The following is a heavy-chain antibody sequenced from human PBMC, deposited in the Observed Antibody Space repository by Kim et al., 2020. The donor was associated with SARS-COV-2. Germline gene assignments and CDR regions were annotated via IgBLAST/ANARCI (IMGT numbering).Heavy chain of an antibody. CDR2: ISSSSSYI. D-gene: IGHD3-16*01. CDR3: ARDVTERGYDYLRDFDY. Sequence: GGSLRLSCAASGFTFSSYSMNWVRQAPGKGLEWVSSISSSSSYIYYADSVKGRFTISRDNAKNSLYLQMNSLRAEDTAVYYCARDVTERGYDYLRDFDYWGQGAPGTVSS. J-gene: IGHJ4*02. V-gene: IGHV3-21*01. CDR1: GFTFSSYS.